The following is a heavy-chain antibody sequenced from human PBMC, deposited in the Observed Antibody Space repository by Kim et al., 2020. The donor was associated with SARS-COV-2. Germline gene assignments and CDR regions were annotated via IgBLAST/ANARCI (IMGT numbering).Heavy chain of an antibody. V-gene: IGHV3-11*01. J-gene: IGHJ4*02. Sequence: GGSLRLSCAASGFIFADYYMTWIRQAPGKGLEWVSYITSGGETIYYADSVKGRFTISRDNTNNLLYLHMTSLRPEDTAVYYCASGGPLTVFNDHWRQGT. CDR1: GFIFADYY. CDR3: ASGGPLTVFNDH. CDR2: ITSGGETI. D-gene: IGHD3-16*01.